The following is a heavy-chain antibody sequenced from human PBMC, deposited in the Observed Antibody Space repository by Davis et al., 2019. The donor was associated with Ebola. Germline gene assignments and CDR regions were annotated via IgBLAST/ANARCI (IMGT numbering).Heavy chain of an antibody. CDR1: GFTFSSYG. V-gene: IGHV3-30*18. D-gene: IGHD3-16*01. CDR2: ISYDGSNK. J-gene: IGHJ4*02. CDR3: AKDFNAGTYYDYVWGSPLV. Sequence: PGGSLRLSCAASGFTFSSYGMHWVRQAPGKGLEWVAVISYDGSNKYYADSVKGRFTISRDNSKNTLYLQMNSLRAEDTAVYYCAKDFNAGTYYDYVWGSPLVWGQGTLVTVSS.